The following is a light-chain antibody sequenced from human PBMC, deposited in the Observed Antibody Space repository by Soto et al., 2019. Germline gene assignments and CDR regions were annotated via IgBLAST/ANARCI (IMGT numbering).Light chain of an antibody. CDR1: QSVSSN. Sequence: EIVMTQSPATLSVSPGERATLSFSASQSVSSNLAWYQQKPGQAPRLLIYGASTRATGIPARFSGSGSGTEFTLTISSLQSEDFAVYYCQQYNNWPQTFGQGTKVDNK. CDR3: QQYNNWPQT. V-gene: IGKV3-15*01. J-gene: IGKJ1*01. CDR2: GAS.